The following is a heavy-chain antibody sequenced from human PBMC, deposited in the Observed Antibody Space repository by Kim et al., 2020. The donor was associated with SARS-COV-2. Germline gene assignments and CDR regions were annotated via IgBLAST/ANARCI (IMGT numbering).Heavy chain of an antibody. Sequence: GGSLRLSCAASGFTFSSYGMHWVRQAPGKGLEWVAVISYDGSNKYYADSVKGRFTISRDNSKNTLYLQMNSLRAEDTAVYYCAKDIAIVVVPAAIYYYYGMDVWGQGTTVTVSS. D-gene: IGHD2-2*01. CDR2: ISYDGSNK. CDR1: GFTFSSYG. CDR3: AKDIAIVVVPAAIYYYYGMDV. J-gene: IGHJ6*02. V-gene: IGHV3-30*18.